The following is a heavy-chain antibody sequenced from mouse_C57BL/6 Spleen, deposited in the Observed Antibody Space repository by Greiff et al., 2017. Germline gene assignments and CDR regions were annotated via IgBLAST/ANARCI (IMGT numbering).Heavy chain of an antibody. CDR1: GYTFTSYW. V-gene: IGHV1-61*01. CDR3: ARAYYGNYGWYFDV. Sequence: VQLQQPGAELVRPGSSVKLSCKASGYTFTSYWMDWVKQRPGQGLEWIGNIYPSDSETHYNQKFKDKATLTVDKSSSTAYMQLSSLTSEDSAVYYCARAYYGNYGWYFDVWGTGTTVTVSS. CDR2: IYPSDSET. D-gene: IGHD2-10*01. J-gene: IGHJ1*03.